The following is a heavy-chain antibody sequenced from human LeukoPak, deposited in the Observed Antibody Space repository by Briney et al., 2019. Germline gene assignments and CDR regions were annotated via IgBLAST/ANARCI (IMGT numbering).Heavy chain of an antibody. CDR1: GYPFVSYV. Sequence: GASVTVSCTASGYPFVSYVIHWVRQAPGQRLEWMGWINPDNGNAEYSQEFQGRVTITRDPSATTAYMELSSLRSEDMAVYYCAKDRGGTGDFDYWGQGTLVTVSS. V-gene: IGHV1-3*03. CDR3: AKDRGGTGDFDY. CDR2: INPDNGNA. J-gene: IGHJ4*02. D-gene: IGHD3-10*01.